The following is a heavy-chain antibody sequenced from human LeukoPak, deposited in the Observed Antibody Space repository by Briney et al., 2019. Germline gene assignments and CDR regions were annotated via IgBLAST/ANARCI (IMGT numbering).Heavy chain of an antibody. CDR2: ISGSGGST. CDR3: AKSEDKPYYYDSSGYYDY. V-gene: IGHV3-23*01. Sequence: GGSLRLSCAASGFTFSSYAMSWVRQAPGKGLEWVSAISGSGGSTYYADSVKGRFTISRDNSKNTLYLQMNSLRAEDTAVYYCAKSEDKPYYYDSSGYYDYWGQGTLVTVSS. D-gene: IGHD3-22*01. CDR1: GFTFSSYA. J-gene: IGHJ4*02.